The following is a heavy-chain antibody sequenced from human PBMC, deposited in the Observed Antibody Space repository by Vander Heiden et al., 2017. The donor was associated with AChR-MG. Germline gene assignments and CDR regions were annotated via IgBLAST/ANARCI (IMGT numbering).Heavy chain of an antibody. D-gene: IGHD6-19*01. CDR3: AKDQSSGWHGMDV. CDR1: GFTFHDYT. J-gene: IGHJ6*02. CDR2: ISWNGGST. Sequence: AASGFTFHDYTMHWVRQVPGKGLEWVSLISWNGGSTYYADSVKGRFTISRDNSKNSLYLQMNSLSTEDTALYYCAKDQSSGWHGMDVWGQGTTVTVSS. V-gene: IGHV3-43*01.